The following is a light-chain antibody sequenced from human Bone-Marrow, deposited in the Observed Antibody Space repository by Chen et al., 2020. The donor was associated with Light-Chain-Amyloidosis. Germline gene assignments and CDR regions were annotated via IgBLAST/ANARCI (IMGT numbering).Light chain of an antibody. CDR1: QSVSSN. CDR3: QQYNGLT. Sequence: EIVMTQSPATLSVSPGERATLSCRASQSVSSNLAWYQQKPGQAPRLLIYGASTRATGIPARFSGSGSGTEFNLTISSMQSEDFAVYYCQQYNGLTFGGGTKVEIK. J-gene: IGKJ4*01. V-gene: IGKV3-15*01. CDR2: GAS.